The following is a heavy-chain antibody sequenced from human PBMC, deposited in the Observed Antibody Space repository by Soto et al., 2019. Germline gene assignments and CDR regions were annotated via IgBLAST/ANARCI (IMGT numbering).Heavy chain of an antibody. J-gene: IGHJ4*02. CDR1: GFTFTRYS. CDR3: ARESEDPTSNFDY. CDR2: ISSTTNYI. V-gene: IGHV3-21*06. Sequence: GGSLRLSCAASGFTFTRYSMNWVRQAPGKGLDWVSSISSTTNYIYYGDSMKGRFTISRDNAKNSLYLEMNSLRAEDTAVYYCARESEDPTSNFDYWGQGTMVTVYS.